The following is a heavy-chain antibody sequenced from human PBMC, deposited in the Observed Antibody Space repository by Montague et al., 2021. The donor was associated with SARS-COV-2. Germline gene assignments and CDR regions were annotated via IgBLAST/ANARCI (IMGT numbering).Heavy chain of an antibody. CDR1: GFTLSNYD. J-gene: IGHJ6*02. Sequence: SLRLSCAASGFTLSNYDMHRVRQATGKGPEWVSAIGPAGDTYYPGSVKGRFIISREDAKSSLYLQMNDLRAGDTAVYYCARGWGGSPFYYYFYGMDVWGQGTTVTVS. CDR2: IGPAGDT. D-gene: IGHD3-16*01. CDR3: ARGWGGSPFYYYFYGMDV. V-gene: IGHV3-13*01.